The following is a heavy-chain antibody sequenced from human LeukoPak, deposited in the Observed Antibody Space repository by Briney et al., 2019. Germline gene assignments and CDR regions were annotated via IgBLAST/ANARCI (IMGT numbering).Heavy chain of an antibody. CDR1: GVTFSSYA. CDR2: IWYDGSNK. CDR3: ARDKSMSGWYIDL. D-gene: IGHD2/OR15-2a*01. Sequence: PGGSLRLSCAASGVTFSSYAMSWVRQAPGKGLEWVAVIWYDGSNKYYPDSVQGRFTISRDNSKNTLYLQVNSLRAEDTAVYYCARDKSMSGWYIDLWGRGTLVTVSS. V-gene: IGHV3-33*08. J-gene: IGHJ2*01.